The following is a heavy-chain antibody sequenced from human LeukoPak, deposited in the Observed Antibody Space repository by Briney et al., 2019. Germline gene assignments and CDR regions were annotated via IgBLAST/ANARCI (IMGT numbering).Heavy chain of an antibody. CDR2: ISGSGGST. V-gene: IGHV3-23*01. CDR1: GFTFSSYG. Sequence: GGSLRLSCAASGFTFSSYGMSWVRQAPGKGLEWVSAISGSGGSTYYADSVKGRFTISRDNSKNTLYLQMNSLRAEDTAVYYCAKEGHYYDSSGYYFHAEYFQHWGQSTLVTVSS. J-gene: IGHJ1*01. D-gene: IGHD3-22*01. CDR3: AKEGHYYDSSGYYFHAEYFQH.